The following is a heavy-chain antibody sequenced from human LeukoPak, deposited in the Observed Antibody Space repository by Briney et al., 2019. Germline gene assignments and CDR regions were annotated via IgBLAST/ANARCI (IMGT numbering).Heavy chain of an antibody. V-gene: IGHV3-74*01. CDR3: AKHVSGSLFYFDY. J-gene: IGHJ4*02. D-gene: IGHD3-10*01. CDR2: INSDGSST. Sequence: GGSLRLSCAASGFTFSSYWMHWVRQAPGKGLVWVSRINSDGSSTSYADSVKGRFTISRDNAKNTLYLQMNSLRAEDTAVYYCAKHVSGSLFYFDYWGQRTLVTVSS. CDR1: GFTFSSYW.